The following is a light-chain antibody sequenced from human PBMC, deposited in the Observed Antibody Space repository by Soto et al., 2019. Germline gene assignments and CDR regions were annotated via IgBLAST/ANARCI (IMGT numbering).Light chain of an antibody. CDR3: QLYDNSVYT. Sequence: EIVLTQSPGTLSLSPGEGATFSCSASQSVTSTYLAWYQQQPDQAPRLLIYGASSRDTGIPHRFSGSGSGTDFTLSISGLEPADFAVCYCQLYDNSVYTFGQATTREIK. V-gene: IGKV3-20*01. CDR1: QSVTSTY. CDR2: GAS. J-gene: IGKJ2*01.